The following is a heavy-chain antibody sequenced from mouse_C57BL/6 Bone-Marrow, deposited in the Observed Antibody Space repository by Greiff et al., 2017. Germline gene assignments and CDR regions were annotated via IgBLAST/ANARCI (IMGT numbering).Heavy chain of an antibody. Sequence: EVQLQQSGTVLARPGASVKMSCKTSGYTFTSYWMHWVKQRPGQGLEWIGAIYPGNSDTSYNQKFKGKAKLTAVTSASTAYMELSSLTNEDSAVYYCTRRYYYVPSWFAYWGQGTLVTVSA. D-gene: IGHD1-1*01. CDR2: IYPGNSDT. CDR3: TRRYYYVPSWFAY. CDR1: GYTFTSYW. J-gene: IGHJ3*01. V-gene: IGHV1-5*01.